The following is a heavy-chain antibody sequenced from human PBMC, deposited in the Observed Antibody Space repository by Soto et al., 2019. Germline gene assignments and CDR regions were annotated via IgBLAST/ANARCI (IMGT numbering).Heavy chain of an antibody. CDR2: IYGNNDR. CDR3: AHRGGATVGLYYFDY. V-gene: IGHV2-5*01. CDR1: GFSLSTSEVG. D-gene: IGHD3-16*01. J-gene: IGHJ4*02. Sequence: SGPTLVNPTETLTLTCSFSGFSLSTSEVGVGWIRQPPGKAPEWLALIYGNNDRRYSPSLRPRLTITKDTSKNNVVLTMTDMDPVDTATYYCAHRGGATVGLYYFDYWGQGALVTVSS.